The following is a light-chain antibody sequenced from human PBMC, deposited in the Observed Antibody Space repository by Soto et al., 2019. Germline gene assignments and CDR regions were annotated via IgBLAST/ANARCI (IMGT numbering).Light chain of an antibody. CDR1: SSDVGYNNY. Sequence: QSALAQPRSVSGSPGQSVTISCTGTSSDVGYNNYVSWYQHHPGKAPKLMIYDVTKRPSGVPDRFSGSKSGNTASLTISGLQAEDEADYYCCSYAGSSTWVFGGGTKATVL. CDR3: CSYAGSSTWV. CDR2: DVT. V-gene: IGLV2-11*01. J-gene: IGLJ3*02.